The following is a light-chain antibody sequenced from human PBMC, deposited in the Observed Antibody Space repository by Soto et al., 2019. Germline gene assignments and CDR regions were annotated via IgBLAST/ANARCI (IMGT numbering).Light chain of an antibody. CDR2: GAS. Sequence: EIVLTQSPGTLSLSPGERATLSCRASQSVSSSYLAWYQQKPGQAPRLLIYGASSRATDIPDRFSGSGSGTDFTLTISRLEPEDFAVYYCQQYGSSPGNTFGQGTKLEIK. J-gene: IGKJ2*01. CDR3: QQYGSSPGNT. CDR1: QSVSSSY. V-gene: IGKV3-20*01.